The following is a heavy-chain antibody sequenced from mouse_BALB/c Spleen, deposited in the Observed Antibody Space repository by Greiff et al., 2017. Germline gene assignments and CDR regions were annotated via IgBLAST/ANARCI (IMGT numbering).Heavy chain of an antibody. D-gene: IGHD2-14*01. J-gene: IGHJ4*01. V-gene: IGHV5-6-5*01. CDR1: GFTFSSYA. CDR2: ISSGGST. CDR3: ARGGGYRYDGDAMDY. Sequence: DVKLVESGGGLVKPGGSLKLSCAASGFTFSSYAMSWVRQTPEKRLEWVASISSGGSTYYPDSVKGRFTISSDNARNILYLQMSSLRSEDTAMYYCARGGGYRYDGDAMDYWGQGTSVTVSS.